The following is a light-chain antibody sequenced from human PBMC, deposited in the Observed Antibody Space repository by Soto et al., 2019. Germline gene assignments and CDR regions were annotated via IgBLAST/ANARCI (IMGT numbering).Light chain of an antibody. J-gene: IGKJ2*01. CDR2: RAS. Sequence: DIQMTQSPSTLSASVGDRVTITCRASQSITPWLAWYQQKPGKAPELLIYRASSLVTGVPSRFSGSGSGTECNLTISSLQPVDFATYYCQHYHGLPYTFGHGTNLQLK. V-gene: IGKV1-5*03. CDR3: QHYHGLPYT. CDR1: QSITPW.